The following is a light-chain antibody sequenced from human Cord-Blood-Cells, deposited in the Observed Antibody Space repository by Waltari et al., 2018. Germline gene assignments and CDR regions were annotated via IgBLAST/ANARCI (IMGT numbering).Light chain of an antibody. CDR1: SSDVGGDNY. J-gene: IGLJ2*01. CDR3: SSYAGSNNYVV. V-gene: IGLV2-8*01. CDR2: EVS. Sequence: QSALTQPPSASGSPGQSVTISCTGTSSDVGGDNYVSWYPQHPGQAPKLMIYEVSKRPSGVPDRFSGSKSGNTASLTVSGLQAEDEADYYCSSYAGSNNYVVFGGGTKLTVL.